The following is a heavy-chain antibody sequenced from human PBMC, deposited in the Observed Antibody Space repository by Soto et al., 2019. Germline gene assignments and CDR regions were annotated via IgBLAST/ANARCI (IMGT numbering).Heavy chain of an antibody. CDR2: IYHSGST. CDR1: SGSISSSNW. V-gene: IGHV4-4*02. CDR3: ASLALYGGYHAPFDY. J-gene: IGHJ4*02. Sequence: QVQLQESGPGLVKPSGTLSLTCAVSSGSISSSNWWSWVRQPPGKGLEWIGEIYHSGSTNYNPSLKSRVTISVDKSENQFSLKLSSVTAADTAVYYCASLALYGGYHAPFDYWGQGTLVTVSS. D-gene: IGHD5-12*01.